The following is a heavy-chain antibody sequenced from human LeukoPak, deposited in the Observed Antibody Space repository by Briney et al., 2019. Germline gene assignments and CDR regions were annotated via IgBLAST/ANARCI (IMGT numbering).Heavy chain of an antibody. V-gene: IGHV4-34*01. Sequence: SETLSLTCAVYGGSFSGYYWSWIRQPPGKGLEWIGEINHSGSTNYNLSLKSRVTISVDTSKNQFSLKLSSVTAADTAVYYCARERQKRGYSYGTVSWGQGTLVTVSS. CDR3: ARERQKRGYSYGTVS. D-gene: IGHD5-18*01. CDR2: INHSGST. J-gene: IGHJ5*02. CDR1: GGSFSGYY.